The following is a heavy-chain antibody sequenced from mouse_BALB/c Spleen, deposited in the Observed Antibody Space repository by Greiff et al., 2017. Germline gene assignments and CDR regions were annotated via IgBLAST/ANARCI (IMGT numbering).Heavy chain of an antibody. V-gene: IGHV5-4*02. CDR3: ARGGNYGPIYAMDY. Sequence: EVKVVESGGGLVKPGGSLKLSCAASGFTFSDYYMYWVRQTPEKRLEWVATISDGGSYTYYPDSVKGRFTISRDNAKNNLYLQMSSLKSEDTAMYYGARGGNYGPIYAMDYWGQGTSVTVSS. CDR1: GFTFSDYY. D-gene: IGHD2-1*01. J-gene: IGHJ4*01. CDR2: ISDGGSYT.